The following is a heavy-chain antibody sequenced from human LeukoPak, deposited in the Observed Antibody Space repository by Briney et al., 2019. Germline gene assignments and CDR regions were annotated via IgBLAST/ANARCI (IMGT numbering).Heavy chain of an antibody. CDR3: AKVGTSDYYYYYMDV. V-gene: IGHV3-30*02. D-gene: IGHD7-27*01. CDR2: TRYDGSNK. Sequence: GGSLRLSCGASGFTFSSYGMHWVRQAPGKGLEWVAFTRYDGSNKYYADSVKGRFTISRDSSKNTLYLQMNSLRLEDTAVYYCAKVGTSDYYYYYMDVWGKGTTVTVSS. J-gene: IGHJ6*03. CDR1: GFTFSSYG.